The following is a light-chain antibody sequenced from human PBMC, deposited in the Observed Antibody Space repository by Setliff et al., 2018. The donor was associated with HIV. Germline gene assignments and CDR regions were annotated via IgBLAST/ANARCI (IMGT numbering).Light chain of an antibody. J-gene: IGLJ2*01. V-gene: IGLV2-14*01. CDR3: SSYSSASTLTL. Sequence: QSVLAQPASVSGSPGQSITISCTGTSSDIGGYNYVSWYQQHPGKAPKLIIYEVTNRPSGVSNRFSGSKSGNTASLTISVLQAEDEADYYCSSYSSASTLTLFGGGTKVTVL. CDR1: SSDIGGYNY. CDR2: EVT.